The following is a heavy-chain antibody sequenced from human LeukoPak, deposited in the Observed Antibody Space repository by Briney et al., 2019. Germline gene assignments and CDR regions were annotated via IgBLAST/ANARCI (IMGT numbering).Heavy chain of an antibody. J-gene: IGHJ4*02. D-gene: IGHD3-22*01. Sequence: GGSLRLSCVASGFTLTSYAMSWVRQAPGKGLEWVSAISADGRSTYHADSVKGRFTISRDISKSTVYMQMNSLRAEDTAVYYCAKVAGSSGYYPEFWGQGTLVTVSS. V-gene: IGHV3-23*01. CDR2: ISADGRST. CDR3: AKVAGSSGYYPEF. CDR1: GFTLTSYA.